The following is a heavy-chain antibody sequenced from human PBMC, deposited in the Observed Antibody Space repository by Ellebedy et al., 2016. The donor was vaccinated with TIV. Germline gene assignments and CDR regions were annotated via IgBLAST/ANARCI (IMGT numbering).Heavy chain of an antibody. V-gene: IGHV3-23*01. CDR2: ISGSGGST. J-gene: IGHJ4*02. CDR3: ASLSGSYYPFDY. D-gene: IGHD3-10*01. Sequence: GESLKISCAASGFTFSSYAMSWIRQAPGKGLEWVSAISGSGGSTYYADSVKGRFTISRDNSKNTLYLQMNSLRAEDTAVYYCASLSGSYYPFDYWGQGTLVTVSS. CDR1: GFTFSSYA.